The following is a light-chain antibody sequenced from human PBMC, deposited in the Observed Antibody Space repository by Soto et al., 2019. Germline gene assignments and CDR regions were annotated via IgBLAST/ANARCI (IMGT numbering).Light chain of an antibody. CDR1: SGHSNYA. Sequence: QPVLTQSPSASASLGASVKLTCTLSSGHSNYAIAWHQQQSEKGPRYLMKLNSDGSHSKGDGIPDRFSGSSSGAERYLTISSLQSEDEADYYCQTWGYGIVVFGGGTKLTVL. CDR2: LNSDGSH. J-gene: IGLJ2*01. CDR3: QTWGYGIVV. V-gene: IGLV4-69*01.